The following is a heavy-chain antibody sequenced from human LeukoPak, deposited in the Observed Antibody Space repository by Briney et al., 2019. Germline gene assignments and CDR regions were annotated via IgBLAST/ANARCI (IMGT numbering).Heavy chain of an antibody. CDR1: GFTFSNSA. D-gene: IGHD6-13*01. V-gene: IGHV3-23*01. CDR3: AKRAHSSSWYYYGMDV. J-gene: IGHJ6*02. CDR2: ISGSGATT. Sequence: PGGSLRLSCAASGFTFSNSAMSWVRQAPGKGLEWVSGISGSGATTYYADSVKGRFTISRDNSKDTLYLQMSSLRAEDTAVYYCAKRAHSSSWYYYGMDVWGQGTTVIVSS.